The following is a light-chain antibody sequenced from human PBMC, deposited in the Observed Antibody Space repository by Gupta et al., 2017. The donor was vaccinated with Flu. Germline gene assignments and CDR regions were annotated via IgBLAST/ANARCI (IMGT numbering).Light chain of an antibody. CDR1: QMVSSY. J-gene: IGKJ2*03. CDR2: DEA. Sequence: IVLTQSPATLSLSPGERATLSCRASQMVSSYLAGYQQQTRQDPSLLIYDEANRATGLPARFSGSGSGTDESPPSSSLEPEDCAVYYCQQRNSCYRSFGQGTKLEIK. V-gene: IGKV3-11*01. CDR3: QQRNSCYRS.